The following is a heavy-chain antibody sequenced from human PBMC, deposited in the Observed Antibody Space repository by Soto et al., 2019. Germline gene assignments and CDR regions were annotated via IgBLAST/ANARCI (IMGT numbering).Heavy chain of an antibody. V-gene: IGHV1-18*01. CDR3: ARDWGPIVLMVYAPDAFDI. CDR1: GYTFTSYG. J-gene: IGHJ3*02. CDR2: ISAYNGNT. Sequence: ASVKVSCKASGYTFTSYGISWVRQAPGQGLEWMGWISAYNGNTNYAQKLQGRVTMTTDTSTSTAYMELRSLRSDDTAVYYCARDWGPIVLMVYAPDAFDIWGHGTMVTVSS. D-gene: IGHD2-8*01.